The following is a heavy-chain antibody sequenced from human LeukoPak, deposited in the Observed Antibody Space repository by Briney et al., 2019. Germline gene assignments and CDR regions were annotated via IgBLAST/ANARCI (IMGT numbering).Heavy chain of an antibody. CDR3: ARKVAAADPWFDP. CDR2: MNPNSGNT. J-gene: IGHJ5*02. V-gene: IGHV1-8*01. Sequence: GASVKVSCKASGYTFTSYDINWVRQATGQGLEWMGWMNPNSGNTGYAQKFQGRVTMTRNTSISTAYMELSSLRSEDTAVYYCARKVAAADPWFDPWGQGTLVTVSS. D-gene: IGHD6-13*01. CDR1: GYTFTSYD.